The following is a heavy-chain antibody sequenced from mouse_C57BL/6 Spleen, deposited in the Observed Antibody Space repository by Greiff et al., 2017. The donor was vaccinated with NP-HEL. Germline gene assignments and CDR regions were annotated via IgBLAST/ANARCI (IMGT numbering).Heavy chain of an antibody. V-gene: IGHV1-15*01. Sequence: VQGVESGAELVRPGASVTLSCKASGYTFTDYEMHWVKQTPVHGLEWIGAIDPETGGTAYNQKFKGKAILTADKSSSTAYMELRSLTSEDSAVYYCTRHGSSYRGYFDVWGTGTTVTVSS. CDR1: GYTFTDYE. J-gene: IGHJ1*03. CDR2: IDPETGGT. D-gene: IGHD1-1*01. CDR3: TRHGSSYRGYFDV.